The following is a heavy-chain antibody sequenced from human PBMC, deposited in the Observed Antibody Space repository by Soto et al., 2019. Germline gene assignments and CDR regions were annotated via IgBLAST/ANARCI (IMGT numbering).Heavy chain of an antibody. V-gene: IGHV3-21*01. D-gene: IGHD3-22*01. CDR1: GFTCSSYS. CDR3: AYQNYYYDSSGYYTGY. Sequence: VGSLRLSCVASGFTCSSYSMNWVRQAPGKGLEWVSSISSSSSYIYYADSVKGRFTISRDNAKNSLYLQMNSLRAEDTAVYYCAYQNYYYDSSGYYTGYWGQGTLVTAPQ. CDR2: ISSSSSYI. J-gene: IGHJ4*02.